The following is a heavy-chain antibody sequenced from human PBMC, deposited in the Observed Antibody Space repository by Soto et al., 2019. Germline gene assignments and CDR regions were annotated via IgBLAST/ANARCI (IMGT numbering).Heavy chain of an antibody. V-gene: IGHV3-21*01. CDR2: ISSSSSDI. CDR3: ARGPAASSSADFDV. D-gene: IGHD6-13*01. J-gene: IGHJ4*02. CDR1: GFTFSSYS. Sequence: EVQLVESGGGLVKPGGSLRLSCAASGFTFSSYSMNWVRQAPGTGLEWVSSISSSSSDIYYADSVKGRFTISRANAKNSLYLQMTSRRAEDTAVYYCARGPAASSSADFDVWGQGTRVTVSS.